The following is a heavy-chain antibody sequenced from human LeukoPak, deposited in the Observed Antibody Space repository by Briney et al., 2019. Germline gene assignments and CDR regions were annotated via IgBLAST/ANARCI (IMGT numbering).Heavy chain of an antibody. CDR3: SRVLYSSGWVFGGYCAMDV. CDR1: GFTFNSYS. Sequence: GGSLRLSCAASGFTFNSYSMNWVRQAPGKGLEWVSSIESSSTYIYYADSVKGRFTVSRNNAENSLYLQMNSLRAEDTAVYYCSRVLYSSGWVFGGYCAMDVWGQGTTVTVSS. D-gene: IGHD6-19*01. V-gene: IGHV3-21*01. J-gene: IGHJ6*02. CDR2: IESSSTYI.